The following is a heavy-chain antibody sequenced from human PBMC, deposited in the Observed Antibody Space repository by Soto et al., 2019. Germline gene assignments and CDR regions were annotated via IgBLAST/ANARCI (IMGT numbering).Heavy chain of an antibody. CDR1: GFIFRSYS. CDR2: ISSSSSHI. CDR3: ARDQVPYCSGGSCDGY. Sequence: GGSLRLSCAASGFIFRSYSMNWVRQAPGKGLEWVSSISSSSSHIHYADSVKGRFTISRDNAKNSLYLQMNSLRAEDTAVYYCARDQVPYCSGGSCDGYWGQGTLVTVSS. D-gene: IGHD2-15*01. J-gene: IGHJ4*02. V-gene: IGHV3-21*01.